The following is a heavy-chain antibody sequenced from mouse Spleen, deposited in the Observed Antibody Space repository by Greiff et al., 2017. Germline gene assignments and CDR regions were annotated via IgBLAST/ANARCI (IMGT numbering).Heavy chain of an antibody. CDR1: GYSITSGYY. D-gene: IGHD1-1*01. CDR3: ARDYGSSYPAWFAY. J-gene: IGHJ3*01. Sequence: ESGPGLVKPSQSLSLTCSVTGYSITSGYYWNWIRQFPGNKLEWMGYISYDGSNNYNPSLKNRISITRDTSKNQFFLKLNSVTTEDTATYYCARDYGSSYPAWFAYWGQGTLVTVSA. V-gene: IGHV3-6*01. CDR2: ISYDGSN.